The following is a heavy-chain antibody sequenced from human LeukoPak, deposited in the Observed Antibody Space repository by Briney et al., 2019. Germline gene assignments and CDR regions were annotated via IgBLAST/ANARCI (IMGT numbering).Heavy chain of an antibody. J-gene: IGHJ3*02. CDR3: ARGVIVGATHGAFDI. CDR1: GFTFNDYY. Sequence: PGGSLRLSCAASGFTFNDYYMSWIRQAPGKGLEWIGEINHSGSTNYNPSLKSRVTISVDTSKNQFSLKLSSVTAADTAVYYCARGVIVGATHGAFDIWGQGTMVTVSS. V-gene: IGHV4-34*01. CDR2: INHSGST. D-gene: IGHD1-26*01.